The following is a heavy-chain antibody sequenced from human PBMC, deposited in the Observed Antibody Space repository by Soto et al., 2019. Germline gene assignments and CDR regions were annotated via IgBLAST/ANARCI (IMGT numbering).Heavy chain of an antibody. CDR2: ISDDGDKV. CDR1: EFTFSDYA. J-gene: IGHJ3*02. D-gene: IGHD3-22*01. CDR3: ARAHSHDSSGRNGHAFDI. Sequence: QVQLVESGGGVVQPGRSLRLSCAASEFTFSDYAMHWVRQAPGKGLEWVAVISDDGDKVFYADSMKDRLTISRDNSKSTLFLQLTSLGPEYTALYYCARAHSHDSSGRNGHAFDIWGQGTLVTVSS. V-gene: IGHV3-30-3*01.